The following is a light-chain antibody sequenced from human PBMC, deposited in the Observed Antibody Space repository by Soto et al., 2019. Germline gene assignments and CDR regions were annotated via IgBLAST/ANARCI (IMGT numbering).Light chain of an antibody. J-gene: IGLJ2*01. CDR2: EVS. V-gene: IGLV2-8*01. Sequence: QSVLTQPPSASGSPGQSVTISCTGTSSDVGGYNYVSWYQQHPGKAPKLMIYEVSKRPSGVPDRFSGSKSGNTASLTVSGLQAGDEADYYCSSYAGSNNFGVFGGGTKLTVL. CDR3: SSYAGSNNFGV. CDR1: SSDVGGYNY.